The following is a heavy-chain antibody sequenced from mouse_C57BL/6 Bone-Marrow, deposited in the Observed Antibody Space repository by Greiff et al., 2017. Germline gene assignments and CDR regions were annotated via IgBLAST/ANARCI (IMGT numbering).Heavy chain of an antibody. Sequence: VQLQQPGAELVRPGSSVKMSCKASGYTFTSYWMHWVKQRPIQGLEWIGNIDPSDSDTPYNQKFKDKATLTVDKSSSTAYMQLSRLTSEDAAVYYCARGWDWGQGTLVTVSA. CDR1: GYTFTSYW. CDR3: ARGWD. D-gene: IGHD1-1*02. V-gene: IGHV1-52*01. CDR2: IDPSDSDT. J-gene: IGHJ3*01.